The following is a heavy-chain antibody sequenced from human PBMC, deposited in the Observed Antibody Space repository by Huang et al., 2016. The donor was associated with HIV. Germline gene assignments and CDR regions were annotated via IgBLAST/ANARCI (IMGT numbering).Heavy chain of an antibody. CDR3: ARGPSPWLQEAFVI. J-gene: IGHJ3*02. CDR1: GGSISSYY. Sequence: QVQLQESGPGLVKPSETLSLTCTVSGGSISSYYWSWIRQPPGKGLECIGYIYYSGSTSYNPSRKSRVTISVDTSKNQFSLKLRSVTAADTAVYYCARGPSPWLQEAFVIWGQGTMVTVSS. D-gene: IGHD5-12*01. CDR2: IYYSGST. V-gene: IGHV4-59*01.